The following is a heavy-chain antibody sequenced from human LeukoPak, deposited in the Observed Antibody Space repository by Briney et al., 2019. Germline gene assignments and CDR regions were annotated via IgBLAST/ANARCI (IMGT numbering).Heavy chain of an antibody. D-gene: IGHD3-22*01. CDR1: GFTFSSYT. CDR2: ISGGSSTI. V-gene: IGHV3-48*01. CDR3: AKPHKYFYDSSGYLKNAFDI. Sequence: GGSLRLSCAASGFTFSSYTMHWLRQAPVKGLEWISSISGGSSTIYYADSVKGRFTISRDNSKNTLYLQMNSLRAEDTAVYYCAKPHKYFYDSSGYLKNAFDIWGQGTMVTVSS. J-gene: IGHJ3*02.